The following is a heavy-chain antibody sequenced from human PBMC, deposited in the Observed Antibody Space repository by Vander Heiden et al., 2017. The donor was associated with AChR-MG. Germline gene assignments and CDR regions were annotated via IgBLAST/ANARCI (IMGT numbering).Heavy chain of an antibody. Sequence: QVQLVESGGGVVQPGRSLRLSCAASGFTFSSYPMHWVRQAPGKGLEWVAVISYDGSNKYYADSVKGRFTISRDNSKNTLYLQMNSLRAEDTAVYYCARGMDIVVVVASWGNDAFDIWGQGTMVTVSS. CDR2: ISYDGSNK. CDR1: GFTFSSYP. V-gene: IGHV3-30-3*01. D-gene: IGHD2-15*01. J-gene: IGHJ3*02. CDR3: ARGMDIVVVVASWGNDAFDI.